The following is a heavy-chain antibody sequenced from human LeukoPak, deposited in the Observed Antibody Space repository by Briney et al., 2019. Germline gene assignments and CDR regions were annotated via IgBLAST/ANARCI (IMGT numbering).Heavy chain of an antibody. CDR3: ARDYRGWSSLYCYGMDV. Sequence: PGGSLRLSCAASGFTFSDYYMSWIRQAPGKGLEWVSYISSSGSTIYYADSVKGRSTISRDNAKNSLYLQMNSLRAEDTAVYYCARDYRGWSSLYCYGMDVWGQGTTVTVSS. V-gene: IGHV3-11*01. D-gene: IGHD3-16*02. J-gene: IGHJ6*02. CDR1: GFTFSDYY. CDR2: ISSSGSTI.